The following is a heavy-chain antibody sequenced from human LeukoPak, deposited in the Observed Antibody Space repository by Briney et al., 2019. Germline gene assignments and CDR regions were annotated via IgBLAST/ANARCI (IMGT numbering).Heavy chain of an antibody. D-gene: IGHD6-13*01. CDR2: ISSSRSYI. J-gene: IGHJ4*02. Sequence: GGSLRLSCAASGFTFSSYSMSWVRQAPGKGLEWVSSISSSRSYIYYADSVKGRFTISRDNSKNTLYLQMNSLRAEDTALYYCAKDGSLYSSSWYLDYWGQGTLVTVSS. CDR1: GFTFSSYS. V-gene: IGHV3-21*01. CDR3: AKDGSLYSSSWYLDY.